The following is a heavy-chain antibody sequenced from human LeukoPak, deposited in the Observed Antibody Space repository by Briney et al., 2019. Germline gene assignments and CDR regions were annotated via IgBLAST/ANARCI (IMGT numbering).Heavy chain of an antibody. CDR1: GGSFSGYY. V-gene: IGHV4-34*01. J-gene: IGHJ4*02. CDR2: INHSGST. Sequence: PSETLSLTCAVYGGSFSGYYWSWIRQPPGKGLEWLGEINHSGSTNYNPSLKSRVTISVDTSKNQFSLKLSSVTAADTAVYYCARTAGIYSGYVHFDYWGQGTLVTVSS. D-gene: IGHD5-12*01. CDR3: ARTAGIYSGYVHFDY.